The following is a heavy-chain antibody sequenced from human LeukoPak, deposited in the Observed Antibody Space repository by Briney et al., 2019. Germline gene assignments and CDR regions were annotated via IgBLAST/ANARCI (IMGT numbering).Heavy chain of an antibody. D-gene: IGHD1-1*01. CDR3: AVSLTTGGYYGMDV. V-gene: IGHV1-24*01. Sequence: ASVTVSCKVSGYTLTELSLHWVRQAPGKGLEWMGRFDPEDGETIYTRKFQGRVTMTEDTSTDTAYIELSSLRSEDTAVYFCAVSLTTGGYYGMDVWGQGTTVTVSS. CDR1: GYTLTELS. J-gene: IGHJ6*02. CDR2: FDPEDGET.